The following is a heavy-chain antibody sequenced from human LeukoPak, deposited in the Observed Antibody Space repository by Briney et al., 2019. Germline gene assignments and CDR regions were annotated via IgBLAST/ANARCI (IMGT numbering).Heavy chain of an antibody. Sequence: SETLSLTCTVPGGSVSTSDYYWGWIRQSPVKGLEWIGDVFYTGKTNYNPSLRGRATIPIDTSKNQFSLKLTYVTAADSAVYYCARVFDSWGQGTLVTVSS. V-gene: IGHV4-39*07. CDR3: ARVFDS. CDR2: VFYTGKT. J-gene: IGHJ4*02. CDR1: GGSVSTSDYY.